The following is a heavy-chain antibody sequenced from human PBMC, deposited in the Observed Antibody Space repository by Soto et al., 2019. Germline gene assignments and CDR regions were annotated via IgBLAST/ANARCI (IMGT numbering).Heavy chain of an antibody. D-gene: IGHD6-13*01. Sequence: ASVKVSCKASGYTFTSYAMHWVRQAPGQRLEWMGWINAGNGNTKYSQKFQGRVTITRDTSASTAYMELSSLRSEDTAVYYCASLFGFEQQLPYFDYWGQGTLVTVSS. CDR1: GYTFTSYA. CDR3: ASLFGFEQQLPYFDY. CDR2: INAGNGNT. J-gene: IGHJ4*02. V-gene: IGHV1-3*01.